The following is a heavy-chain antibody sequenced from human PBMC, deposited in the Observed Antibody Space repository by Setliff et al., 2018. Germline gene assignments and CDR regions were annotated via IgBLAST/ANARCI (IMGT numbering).Heavy chain of an antibody. D-gene: IGHD3-22*01. CDR3: ASLPYYDSSGYSLSYY. J-gene: IGHJ4*02. CDR2: IYYSGST. V-gene: IGHV4-39*01. CDR1: GGSISSSSYY. Sequence: SETLSLTCTVSGGSISSSSYYWGWIRQPPGKGLAWIGSIYYSGSTYYNPSRKSRGTISVDTSKNQFSLKLSSVTAADTAVSYCASLPYYDSSGYSLSYYWGQGTLVTVSS.